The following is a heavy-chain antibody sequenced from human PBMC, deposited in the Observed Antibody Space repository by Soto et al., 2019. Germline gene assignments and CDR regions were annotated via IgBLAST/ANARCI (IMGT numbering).Heavy chain of an antibody. J-gene: IGHJ6*01. CDR2: IYYNGNT. D-gene: IGHD2-15*01. CDR3: AGVPGYCSGGSCYGGLDV. Sequence: SETLSLTCSVSGGSISSGGYSWSWIRQPPGKGLEWIGYIYYNGNTDYNPSLKSRVIISIDRSKNQFSLKLTSVTAADTAVYYCAGVPGYCSGGSCYGGLDVWGQGTTVT. V-gene: IGHV4-30-2*01. CDR1: GGSISSGGYS.